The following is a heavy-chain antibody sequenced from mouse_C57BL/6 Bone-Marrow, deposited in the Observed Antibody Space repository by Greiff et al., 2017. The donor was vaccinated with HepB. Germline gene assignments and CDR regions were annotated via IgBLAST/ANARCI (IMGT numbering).Heavy chain of an antibody. D-gene: IGHD3-1*01. CDR3: ARLGATRGYAMDY. Sequence: QVQLKQPGAELVKPGASVKLSCKASGYTFTSYWMQWVKQRPGQGLEWIGEIDPSDSYTNYNQKFKGKATLTVDTSSSTAYMQLSSLTSEDSAVYYCARLGATRGYAMDYWGQGTSVTVSS. CDR1: GYTFTSYW. V-gene: IGHV1-50*01. CDR2: IDPSDSYT. J-gene: IGHJ4*01.